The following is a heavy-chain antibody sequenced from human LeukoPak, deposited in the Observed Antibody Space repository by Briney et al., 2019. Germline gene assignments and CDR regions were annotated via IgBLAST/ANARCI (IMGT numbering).Heavy chain of an antibody. CDR1: GGSISSSSYY. CDR3: ARHRGSSSSGYLFDY. V-gene: IGHV4-39*01. J-gene: IGHJ4*02. Sequence: SETLSLTCTVSGGSISSSSYYWGWIRQPPGKGLEWIGSIYYSGSTYYNPSLKSRVTISVDTSKSQFSLKLSSVTAADTAVYYCARHRGSSSSGYLFDYWGQGTLVTVSS. CDR2: IYYSGST. D-gene: IGHD6-6*01.